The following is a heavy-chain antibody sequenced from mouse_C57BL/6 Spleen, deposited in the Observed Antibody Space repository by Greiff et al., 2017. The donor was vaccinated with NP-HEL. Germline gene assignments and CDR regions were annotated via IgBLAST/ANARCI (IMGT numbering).Heavy chain of an antibody. CDR2: IDPETGGT. Sequence: QVQLQQSGAELVRPGASVTLSCKASGYTFTDYEMHWVKQTPVHGLEWIGAIDPETGGTAYNQKFKGKAILTADKSSSTAYMELRSLTSEDSAVYYCTSVVAHYYAMDYRGQGTSVTVSS. V-gene: IGHV1-15*01. D-gene: IGHD1-1*01. CDR1: GYTFTDYE. CDR3: TSVVAHYYAMDY. J-gene: IGHJ4*01.